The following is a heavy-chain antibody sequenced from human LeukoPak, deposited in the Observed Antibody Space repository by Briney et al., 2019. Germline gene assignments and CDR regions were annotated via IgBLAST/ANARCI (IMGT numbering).Heavy chain of an antibody. CDR1: GFTFGDYA. D-gene: IGHD3-10*01. CDR2: IRSKAYGGTT. V-gene: IGHV3-49*04. CDR3: TRDRRYYGSGSYYTGGMDV. Sequence: GGSLRLSCTASGFTFGDYAMSWVRQAPGKGLEWVGFIRSKAYGGTTEYAASVKGRFTISRDDSKSIAYLQMNSLKTEETAVYYCTRDRRYYGSGSYYTGGMDVWGQGTTVTVSS. J-gene: IGHJ6*02.